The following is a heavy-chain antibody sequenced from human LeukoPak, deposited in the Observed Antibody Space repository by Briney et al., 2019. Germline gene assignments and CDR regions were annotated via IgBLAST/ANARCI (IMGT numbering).Heavy chain of an antibody. V-gene: IGHV1-18*01. CDR2: ITTYNGNT. CDR1: GYTFTSYA. D-gene: IGHD6-6*01. CDR3: ARGSSSSYIITSFDY. Sequence: ASVKVSCKASGYTFTSYAISWVRQAPGQGLEWMGWITTYNGNTNYAQKLQGRVTMTTDTSTSTAYMELRSLRSDDTAVYYCARGSSSSYIITSFDYWGQGTLVTVSS. J-gene: IGHJ4*02.